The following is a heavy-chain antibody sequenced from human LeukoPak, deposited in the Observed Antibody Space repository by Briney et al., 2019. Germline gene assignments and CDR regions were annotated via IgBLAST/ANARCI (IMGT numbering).Heavy chain of an antibody. Sequence: GASVKVSCKASGYTFTNYIMNWVRQAPGQGLEWMGWINTNTGNPTYAQGFTGRVVFSLDTSVSTAYLQISSLKAEDTAVYYCARWGYGSGSYPNGGFDPWGQGTLVTVSS. D-gene: IGHD3-10*01. CDR1: GYTFTNYI. CDR2: INTNTGNP. CDR3: ARWGYGSGSYPNGGFDP. V-gene: IGHV7-4-1*02. J-gene: IGHJ5*02.